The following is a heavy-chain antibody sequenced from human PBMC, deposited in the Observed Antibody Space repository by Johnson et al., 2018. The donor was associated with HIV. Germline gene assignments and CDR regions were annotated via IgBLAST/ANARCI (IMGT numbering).Heavy chain of an antibody. CDR2: ISGSGDTT. D-gene: IGHD5-18*01. CDR1: AFTFSKYA. CDR3: ARAYSYGAFDI. V-gene: IGHV3-23*04. Sequence: VQLVESGGVLVQPGGSLRLSCAASAFTFSKYAMSWVRQAPGKGLEWVSGISGSGDTTDYADSVKGRFTISRDNSKNTLYLQMNSLRAEDTAVYYCARAYSYGAFDIWGQGTMVTVSS. J-gene: IGHJ3*02.